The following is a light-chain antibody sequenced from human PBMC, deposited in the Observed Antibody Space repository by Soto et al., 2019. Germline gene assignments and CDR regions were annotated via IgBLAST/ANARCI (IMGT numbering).Light chain of an antibody. CDR1: QSINNY. J-gene: IGKJ1*01. Sequence: DIQMTQSPSSLSASVGDRITITCRSSQSINNYLNWYQQRPGKAPKVIIYDASSLQSGVPSRFSSSGSGTDFALTISSLQPEDFATYYCQQGFSAPPWTFGQGTKVEI. CDR2: DAS. V-gene: IGKV1-39*01. CDR3: QQGFSAPPWT.